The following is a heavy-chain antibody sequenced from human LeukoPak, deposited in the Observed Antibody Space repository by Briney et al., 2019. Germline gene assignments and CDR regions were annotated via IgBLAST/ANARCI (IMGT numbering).Heavy chain of an antibody. CDR3: ARGDHYDILTGPPHFDY. CDR2: INPSGGST. CDR1: GYTFTSYY. V-gene: IGHV1-46*01. J-gene: IGHJ4*02. D-gene: IGHD3-9*01. Sequence: ASVKVSCKASGYTFTSYYMHWVRQAPGQGLEWMGIINPSGGSTSYAQKFQGRVTMTRDTSTSTVYMELSSLRSEDTAVYYCARGDHYDILTGPPHFDYWGQGTLVTVSS.